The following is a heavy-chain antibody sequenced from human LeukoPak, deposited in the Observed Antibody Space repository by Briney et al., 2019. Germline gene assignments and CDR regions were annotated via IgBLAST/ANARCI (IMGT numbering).Heavy chain of an antibody. D-gene: IGHD3-22*01. CDR3: ATSSYYYDSSGYSHNWFDP. V-gene: IGHV1-8*01. CDR1: QYNFTSYD. Sequence: ASVKVSCKASQYNFTSYDINWVRQATGQGLEWMGWMNPNSGNTGYAQKFQGRVTMTRNTSISTAYMELSSLRSEDTAVYYCATSSYYYDSSGYSHNWFDPWGQGTLVTVSS. CDR2: MNPNSGNT. J-gene: IGHJ5*02.